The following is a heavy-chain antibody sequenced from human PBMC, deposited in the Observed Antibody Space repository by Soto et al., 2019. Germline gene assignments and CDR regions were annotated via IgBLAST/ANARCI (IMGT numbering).Heavy chain of an antibody. CDR2: IRSKAYGGTT. D-gene: IGHD3-22*01. CDR3: TRGPPTYYYDSSGYYYFDY. Sequence: EVQLVESGGGLVQPGRSLRLSCTASGFTFGDYAMSWVRQAPGKGLEWVGFIRSKAYGGTTEYAASVKGRFTISRDDSKSIAYLQMNSLKTEDTAVYYCTRGPPTYYYDSSGYYYFDYWGQGTLVTVSS. V-gene: IGHV3-49*04. J-gene: IGHJ4*02. CDR1: GFTFGDYA.